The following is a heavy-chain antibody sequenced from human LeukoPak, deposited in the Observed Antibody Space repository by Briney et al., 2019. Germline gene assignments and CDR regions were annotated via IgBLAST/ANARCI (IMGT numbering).Heavy chain of an antibody. J-gene: IGHJ4*02. CDR2: ISSSSSTI. CDR3: ARVWDPNIAAAGP. Sequence: GGSLRLSCAASGFIFSSYSMNWVRQAPGKGLEWVSYISSSSSTIYYADSVKGRFTISRDNAKNSLYLQMNSLRAEDTAVYYCARVWDPNIAAAGPWGQGTLVTVSS. D-gene: IGHD6-13*01. V-gene: IGHV3-48*01. CDR1: GFIFSSYS.